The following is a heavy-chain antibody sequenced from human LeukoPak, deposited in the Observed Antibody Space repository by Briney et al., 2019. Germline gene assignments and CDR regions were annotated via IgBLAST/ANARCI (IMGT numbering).Heavy chain of an antibody. D-gene: IGHD3-10*01. Sequence: SETLSLTCAVSGASMSTNSHFWGWFRQPPGQRLEWIATFFSGRITNYSPSLRTRLTISVASYKNHLFLHLTSVTAADTAVYYCASKHYGSRLSFDSWGQGTLVTVSS. J-gene: IGHJ4*02. CDR1: GASMSTNSHF. CDR2: FFSGRIT. V-gene: IGHV4-39*01. CDR3: ASKHYGSRLSFDS.